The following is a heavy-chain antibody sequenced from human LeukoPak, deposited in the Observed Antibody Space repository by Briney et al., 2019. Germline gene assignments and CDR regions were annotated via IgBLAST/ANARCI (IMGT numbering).Heavy chain of an antibody. CDR3: ARGIDLSRFDY. Sequence: PSQTLSLTCTVSGGSISSGGYYWRWIRQHPGKGLEWIGYIYYSGSTYYNPSLKSRVTISVDTSKNQFSLKLSSVTAADTAVYYCARGIDLSRFDYWGQGTLVTVSS. J-gene: IGHJ4*02. CDR2: IYYSGST. V-gene: IGHV4-31*03. CDR1: GGSISSGGYY. D-gene: IGHD2/OR15-2a*01.